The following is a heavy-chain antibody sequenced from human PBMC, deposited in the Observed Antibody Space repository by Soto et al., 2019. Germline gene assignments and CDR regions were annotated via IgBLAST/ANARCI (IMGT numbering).Heavy chain of an antibody. D-gene: IGHD6-6*01. Sequence: QVQLVQSGAEVKKPGSSVKVSCKASGGTFSSYAINWVRQAPGQGLEWMGGIIPMFGTVNYAQKFQGRVTITADESTSTAHMELNSLRSEDTAVYYCAEGSSSSRRFDPWGPGTLVTVSS. CDR1: GGTFSSYA. V-gene: IGHV1-69*01. J-gene: IGHJ5*02. CDR2: IIPMFGTV. CDR3: AEGSSSSRRFDP.